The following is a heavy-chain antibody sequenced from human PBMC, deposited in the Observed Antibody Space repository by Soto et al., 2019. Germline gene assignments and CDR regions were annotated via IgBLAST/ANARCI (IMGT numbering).Heavy chain of an antibody. V-gene: IGHV4-34*01. J-gene: IGHJ6*03. Sequence: SETLSLTYAVYGGSFSGYYWSWIRQPPGKGLEWIGEINHSGSTNYNPSLKSRVTISVDTSKNQFSLKLSSVTAADTAVYYCAASGVGYYYYMDVWGKGTTVTVSS. CDR3: AASGVGYYYYMDV. CDR2: INHSGST. D-gene: IGHD3-10*01. CDR1: GGSFSGYY.